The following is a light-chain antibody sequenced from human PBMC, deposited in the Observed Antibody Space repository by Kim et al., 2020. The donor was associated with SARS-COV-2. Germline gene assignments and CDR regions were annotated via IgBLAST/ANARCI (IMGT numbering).Light chain of an antibody. CDR3: TAWDSNFDAWV. Sequence: QTPAPTGTGNISKVGDEGATWLQQHQGHPHTLLSDRYINRHSGISERVSASGSGNTDSLTITGLQPEDEADYYCTAWDSNFDAWVFGGGTQLTVL. V-gene: IGLV10-54*01. CDR1: ISKVGDEG. CDR2: RYI. J-gene: IGLJ3*02.